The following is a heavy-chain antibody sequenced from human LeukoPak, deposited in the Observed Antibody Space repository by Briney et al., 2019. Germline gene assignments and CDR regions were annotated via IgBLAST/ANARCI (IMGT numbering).Heavy chain of an antibody. J-gene: IGHJ6*02. CDR2: ISYDGSNK. Sequence: SGGSLRLSCAASGFTFSSYAMHWVRQAPGKGLEWVAVISYDGSNKYYADSVKGRFTISRDNSKNTLYLQMNSLRAEDTAVYYCAKDQGLANMDVWGQGTTVTVSS. CDR3: AKDQGLANMDV. D-gene: IGHD2-21*01. CDR1: GFTFSSYA. V-gene: IGHV3-30*04.